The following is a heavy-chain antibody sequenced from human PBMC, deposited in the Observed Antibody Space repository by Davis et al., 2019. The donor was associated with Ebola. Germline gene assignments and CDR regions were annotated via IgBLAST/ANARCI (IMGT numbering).Heavy chain of an antibody. J-gene: IGHJ4*02. CDR3: ATGETTGFDY. V-gene: IGHV1-2*06. CDR1: GGTFSSYT. D-gene: IGHD4-17*01. CDR2: INPNSGGT. Sequence: AASVQVSCKASGGTFSSYTISWVRQAPGQGLEWMGRINPNSGGTNYAQKFQGRVTMTRDTSISTAYMELSRLRSDDTAVYYCATGETTGFDYWGQGTLVTVSS.